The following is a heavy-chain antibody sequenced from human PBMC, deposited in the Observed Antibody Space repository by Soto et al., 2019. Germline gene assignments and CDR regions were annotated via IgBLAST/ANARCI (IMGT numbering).Heavy chain of an antibody. J-gene: IGHJ6*02. CDR2: FHYNENT. Sequence: SGTLSITCTASGGSDSSSYWSWIRKPQGEGLEWIGTFHYNENTYYNPSLGSRVTISVDTSKNQFSLRVTSVTVADTAVYYCARLGGYCSGTSTSCYGFYGMDVWGQGTTVTVSS. CDR1: GGSDSSSY. D-gene: IGHD2-2*01. CDR3: ARLGGYCSGTSTSCYGFYGMDV. V-gene: IGHV4-39*01.